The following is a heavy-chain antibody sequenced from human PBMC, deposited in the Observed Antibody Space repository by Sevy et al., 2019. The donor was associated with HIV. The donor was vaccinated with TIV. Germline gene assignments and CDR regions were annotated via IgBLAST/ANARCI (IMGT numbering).Heavy chain of an antibody. CDR2: ISAYNGNT. CDR1: GYTFTSYG. Sequence: TSVKVSCKASGYTFTSYGISWVRQAPGQGLEWMGWISAYNGNTNYAQKLQGRVTMTTDTSTGTAYMGLRSLRSDDTAVYYCARETRYYDYVWGSYRQQAFDIWGQGTMVTVSS. J-gene: IGHJ3*02. D-gene: IGHD3-16*02. V-gene: IGHV1-18*01. CDR3: ARETRYYDYVWGSYRQQAFDI.